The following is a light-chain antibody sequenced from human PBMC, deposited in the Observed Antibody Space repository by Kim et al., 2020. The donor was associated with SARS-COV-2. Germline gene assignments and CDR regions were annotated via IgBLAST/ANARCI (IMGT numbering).Light chain of an antibody. CDR2: GHT. J-gene: IGLJ1*01. CDR3: QSYDSSLNSYV. Sequence: QTVTISCTGTFSNIGAGYDVHWYQQVPGAAPKLIIFGHTNRPSGVPDRFSGSKSDTSASLAITGLQAEDEADYYCQSYDSSLNSYVFGSGTKVTVL. CDR1: FSNIGAGYD. V-gene: IGLV1-40*01.